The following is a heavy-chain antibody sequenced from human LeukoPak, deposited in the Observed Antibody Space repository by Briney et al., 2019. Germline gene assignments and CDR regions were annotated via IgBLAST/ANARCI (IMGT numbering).Heavy chain of an antibody. CDR1: GFTFSSYA. D-gene: IGHD2-21*02. CDR3: AGSLAYCGGDCRLGDY. J-gene: IGHJ4*02. CDR2: IYSSGST. Sequence: PGGSLRLSCAASGFTFSSYAMSWVRQAPGKGLEWVSVIYSSGSTYYADSVKGRFTISRDNSKNTLYLQMNSLRAEDTAVYYCAGSLAYCGGDCRLGDYWGQGTLVTVSS. V-gene: IGHV3-66*01.